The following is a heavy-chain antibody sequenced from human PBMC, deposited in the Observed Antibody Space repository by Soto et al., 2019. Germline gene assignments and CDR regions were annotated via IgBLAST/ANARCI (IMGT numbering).Heavy chain of an antibody. V-gene: IGHV3-64D*06. J-gene: IGHJ4*02. CDR2: ISSNGGST. Sequence: PGESLKISCSASGFTFSSYAMHWVRQAPGKGLEYVSAISSNGGSTYYADSVKGRFTISRDNSKNTLYLQMSSLRAEDTAVYYCVKGVRGQQLTDYWGQGTLVTVSS. D-gene: IGHD6-13*01. CDR3: VKGVRGQQLTDY. CDR1: GFTFSSYA.